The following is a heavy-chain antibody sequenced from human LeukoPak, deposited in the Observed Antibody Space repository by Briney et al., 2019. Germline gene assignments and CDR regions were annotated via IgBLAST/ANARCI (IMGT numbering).Heavy chain of an antibody. CDR1: GFTLRNYA. Sequence: GGSLRLSCAACGFTLRNYAMSWVRQAPGKGLVWISAADGSGASTYYADSVRGRFAVSRDNSKNTLYLQMSNLRAEDTAVYYCAKDRPNGFDYWGQGTLVTVSS. CDR2: ADGSGAST. CDR3: AKDRPNGFDY. V-gene: IGHV3-23*01. D-gene: IGHD6-6*01. J-gene: IGHJ4*02.